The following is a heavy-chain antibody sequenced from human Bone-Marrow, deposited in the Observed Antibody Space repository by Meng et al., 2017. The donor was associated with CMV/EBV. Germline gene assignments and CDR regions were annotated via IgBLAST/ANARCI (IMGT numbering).Heavy chain of an antibody. CDR1: EYTFTSYY. CDR2: INPSGDTT. V-gene: IGHV1-46*01. J-gene: IGHJ4*02. Sequence: QVQLVQSGAEVKKPGASVKVSCEASEYTFTSYYVHWVRQAPGQRLVWMGMINPSGDTTTYAQKFQGRVTMTRDTSTSTVYMQLSSLRSEDTAVYYCARESPLGGDEFDYWGQGTLVTVSS. D-gene: IGHD4-17*01. CDR3: ARESPLGGDEFDY.